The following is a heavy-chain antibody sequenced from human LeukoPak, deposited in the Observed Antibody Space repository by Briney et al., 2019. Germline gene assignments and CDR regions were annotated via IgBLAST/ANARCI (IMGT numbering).Heavy chain of an antibody. CDR2: IIPIFGTA. CDR1: GGTFSSYA. D-gene: IGHD3-16*01. Sequence: ASVKVSCKASGGTFSSYAISWVRQAPGQGLEWMGGIIPIFGTANYAQKFQGRVTMTRDMSTSTVYMELSSLRSEDTAVYYCARDFEGDYYMDVWGKGTTVTVSS. CDR3: ARDFEGDYYMDV. J-gene: IGHJ6*03. V-gene: IGHV1-69*05.